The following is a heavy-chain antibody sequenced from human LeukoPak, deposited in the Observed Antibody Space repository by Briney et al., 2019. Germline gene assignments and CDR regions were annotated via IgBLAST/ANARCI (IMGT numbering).Heavy chain of an antibody. V-gene: IGHV3-64*01. D-gene: IGHD1-26*01. Sequence: GGSLRLSCAASGFTFISYWMSWVRQAPGKGLDFISAISANGRSTYYASSVKGRFTISRDNSKNTLYLQMGSLRAEDLAVYYCARVGLGSGFDYWGQGTLVTVSS. CDR2: ISANGRST. CDR3: ARVGLGSGFDY. CDR1: GFTFISYW. J-gene: IGHJ4*02.